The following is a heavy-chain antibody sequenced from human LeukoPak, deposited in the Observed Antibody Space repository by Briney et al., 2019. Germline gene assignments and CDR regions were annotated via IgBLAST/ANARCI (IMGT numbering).Heavy chain of an antibody. CDR3: ARDHDYGDYGTYEDY. V-gene: IGHV6-1*01. D-gene: IGHD4-17*01. Sequence: SQTLSLTFAISGDSVSRNSVAWNWIRQSPSRGLKWLGSTYYRSKWYHDYAVSGKSRITINPDTSKNQFSLQLNSVTPEDTAVYYCARDHDYGDYGTYEDYWGQGNLVTVSS. CDR1: GDSVSRNSVA. J-gene: IGHJ4*02. CDR2: TYYRSKWYH.